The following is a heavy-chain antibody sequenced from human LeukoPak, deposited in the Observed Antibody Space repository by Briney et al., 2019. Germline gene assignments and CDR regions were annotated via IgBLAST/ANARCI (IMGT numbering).Heavy chain of an antibody. V-gene: IGHV3-15*01. D-gene: IGHD3-22*01. CDR2: IKSKTDGGTT. CDR1: GFTFSSYW. J-gene: IGHJ4*02. CDR3: TTGPSGYYPLQSRAFDY. Sequence: PGGSLRLSCAASGFTFSSYWMSWVRQAPGKGLEWVGRIKSKTDGGTTDYAAPVKGRFTISRDDSKNTLYLQMNSLKTEDTAVYYCTTGPSGYYPLQSRAFDYWGQGTLVTVSS.